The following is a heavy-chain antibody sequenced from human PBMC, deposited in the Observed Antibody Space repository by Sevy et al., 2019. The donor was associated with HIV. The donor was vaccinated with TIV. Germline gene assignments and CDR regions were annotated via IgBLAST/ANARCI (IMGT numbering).Heavy chain of an antibody. D-gene: IGHD4-17*01. CDR3: ARDYGGNSADYYGMDV. CDR2: IYYSGST. CDR1: GGSISSSSYY. J-gene: IGHJ6*02. Sequence: SETLSLTCTVSGGSISSSSYYWGWIRQPPGKGLEWIGSIYYSGSTYYNPSLKSRVTISVDTSKNQFSLRLSSVTAADTAVYYCARDYGGNSADYYGMDVWGQGTTVTVSS. V-gene: IGHV4-39*02.